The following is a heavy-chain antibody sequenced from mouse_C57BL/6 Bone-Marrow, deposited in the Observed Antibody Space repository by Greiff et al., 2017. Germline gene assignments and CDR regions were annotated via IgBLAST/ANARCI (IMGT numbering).Heavy chain of an antibody. D-gene: IGHD1-1*01. Sequence: VQLQQSGAELVRPGASVKLSCTASGFNIKDDYMHWVKQRPEQGLEWIGWIDPENGDTEYASKFQGKATITADTSSNTAYLQLSSLTSEDTAVYYGTTTVVAPYYFDYWGQGTTLTVSS. CDR1: GFNIKDDY. CDR3: TTTVVAPYYFDY. V-gene: IGHV14-4*01. J-gene: IGHJ2*01. CDR2: IDPENGDT.